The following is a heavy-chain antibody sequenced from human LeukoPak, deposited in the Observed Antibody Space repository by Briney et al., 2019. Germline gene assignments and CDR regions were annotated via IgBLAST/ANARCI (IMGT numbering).Heavy chain of an antibody. CDR1: GFTFSDYY. J-gene: IGHJ3*02. CDR2: ISGSGGST. Sequence: AGGSLRLSCAASGFTFSDYYMSWIRQAPGKGLEWVSAISGSGGSTYYADSVKGRFTISRDNSKNTLYLQMNSLRAEDTAVYYCAKDLAPRYYYDSSGYLGAYDAFDIWGQGTMVTVSS. V-gene: IGHV3-23*01. CDR3: AKDLAPRYYYDSSGYLGAYDAFDI. D-gene: IGHD3-22*01.